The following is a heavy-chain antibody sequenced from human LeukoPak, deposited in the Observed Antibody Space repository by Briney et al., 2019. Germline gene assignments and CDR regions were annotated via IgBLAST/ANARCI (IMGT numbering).Heavy chain of an antibody. Sequence: SETLSLTCTVSGGSISSYYWSWIRQPPGKGLEWIGYIYYSGSTNYNPSLKSRVTISVDTSKNQFSLKLSSVTAADTAVYYCARSWFGEGFSSDYWGQGTLVTVSS. D-gene: IGHD3-10*01. V-gene: IGHV4-59*08. J-gene: IGHJ4*02. CDR1: GGSISSYY. CDR2: IYYSGST. CDR3: ARSWFGEGFSSDY.